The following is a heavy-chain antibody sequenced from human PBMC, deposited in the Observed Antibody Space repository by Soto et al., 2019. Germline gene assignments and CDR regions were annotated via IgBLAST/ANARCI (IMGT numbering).Heavy chain of an antibody. J-gene: IGHJ5*02. CDR3: ARGAPDFWSGYPRPGWFDP. CDR1: GYTFTGYY. D-gene: IGHD3-3*01. Sequence: GASVKVSFKASGYTFTGYYMHWVRQAPGQGLEWMGWINPNSGGTNYAQKFQGWVTMTRDTSISTAYMELSRLRSDDTAVYYCARGAPDFWSGYPRPGWFDPWGQGTLVTVSS. CDR2: INPNSGGT. V-gene: IGHV1-2*04.